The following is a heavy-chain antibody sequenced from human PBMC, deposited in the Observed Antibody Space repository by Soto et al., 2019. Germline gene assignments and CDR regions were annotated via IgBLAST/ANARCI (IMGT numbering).Heavy chain of an antibody. V-gene: IGHV1-18*01. J-gene: IGHJ4*02. CDR1: GYIFTNYG. D-gene: IGHD6-13*01. CDR3: ARASAGALYDF. Sequence: QVQLVQSGAGVRMPGASVNVSCKTSGYIFTNYGVAWVRQATGQGLELVAWISGYNGYPKHTQKFQGRVTVTTDTTTRTGYMELRNLRSDDPAVYYCARASAGALYDFWGQGTRVTVSS. CDR2: ISGYNGYP.